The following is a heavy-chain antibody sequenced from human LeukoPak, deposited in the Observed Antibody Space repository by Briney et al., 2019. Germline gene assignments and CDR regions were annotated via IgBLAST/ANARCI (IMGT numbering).Heavy chain of an antibody. CDR1: GHTFTGYY. V-gene: IGHV1-2*04. Sequence: ASVKVSCKASGHTFTGYYMHWVRQAPGQGLEWMGWINPNSGGTNYAQKFQGWVTMTRDTSISTAYMELSRLRSDDTAVYYCARERIAVAGTTYYYYYGMDVWGQGTTVTVSS. CDR3: ARERIAVAGTTYYYYYGMDV. CDR2: INPNSGGT. J-gene: IGHJ6*02. D-gene: IGHD6-19*01.